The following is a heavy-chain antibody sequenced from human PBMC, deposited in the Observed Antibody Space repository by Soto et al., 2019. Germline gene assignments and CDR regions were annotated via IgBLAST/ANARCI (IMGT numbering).Heavy chain of an antibody. J-gene: IGHJ5*02. Sequence: SETLSLTCAVSGGSISSGGYSWSWIRQPPGKGLEWIGYIYHSGSTYYNPSLKSRVTISLDRSKNQFSLKLSSVTAADTAVYYCARAFLRMRCTSSTSCYTGGNWFDPWGQGTLVTVSS. V-gene: IGHV4-30-2*01. CDR2: IYHSGST. CDR1: GGSISSGGYS. CDR3: ARAFLRMRCTSSTSCYTGGNWFDP. D-gene: IGHD2-2*02.